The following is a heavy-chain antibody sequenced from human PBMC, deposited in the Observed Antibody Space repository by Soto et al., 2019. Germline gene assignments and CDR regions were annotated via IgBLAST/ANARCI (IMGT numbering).Heavy chain of an antibody. Sequence: SVKVSCKASGGTFSSYTISWVRQAPGQGLEWMGRIIPILGIANYAQKFQVRVTITADKSTSTAYMELSSLRSEDTAVYYCARDYCGGDCSYWYFDLWGRGTLVTVSS. V-gene: IGHV1-69*04. CDR2: IIPILGIA. CDR3: ARDYCGGDCSYWYFDL. D-gene: IGHD2-21*02. J-gene: IGHJ2*01. CDR1: GGTFSSYT.